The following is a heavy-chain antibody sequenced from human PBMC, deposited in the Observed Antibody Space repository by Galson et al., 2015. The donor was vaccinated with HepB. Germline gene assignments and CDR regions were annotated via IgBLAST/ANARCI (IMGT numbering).Heavy chain of an antibody. J-gene: IGHJ6*02. CDR1: GFTFSSYA. Sequence: SLRLPCAASGFTFSSYAMHWVRQAPGKGLEWVAVISYDGSNKYYADSVKGRFTISRDNSKNTLYLQMNSLRAEDTAVYYCARDRVWQQLGRDYYYYGMDVWGQGTTVTVSS. V-gene: IGHV3-30-3*01. D-gene: IGHD6-13*01. CDR3: ARDRVWQQLGRDYYYYGMDV. CDR2: ISYDGSNK.